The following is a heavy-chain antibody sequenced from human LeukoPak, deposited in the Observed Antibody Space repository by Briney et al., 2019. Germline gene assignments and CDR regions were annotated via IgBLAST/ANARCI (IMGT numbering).Heavy chain of an antibody. Sequence: ASVTVSCKASGYTFTDYYMHWVRQAPGPGLEWMGWINPNSGGTNYAQKFQGRVTMTRDTSISTAYMELSRLRSDDTAVYYCARDLAATMIVVAAYYYYYGMDVWGQGTTVTVSS. CDR1: GYTFTDYY. CDR2: INPNSGGT. J-gene: IGHJ6*02. CDR3: ARDLAATMIVVAAYYYYYGMDV. D-gene: IGHD3-22*01. V-gene: IGHV1-2*02.